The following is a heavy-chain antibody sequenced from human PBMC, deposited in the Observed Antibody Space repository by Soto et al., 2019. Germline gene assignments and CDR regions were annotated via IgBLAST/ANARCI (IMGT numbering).Heavy chain of an antibody. CDR3: TTDDCGECTALFDY. V-gene: IGHV3-15*01. Sequence: EVQLVESGGGLVQPGGSLRLSCAASGFTFSDHYMDWVRQAPGKGLEWVGRIKSKTDGGTTDYAAPVKGRFTISRDDSKNTLYLQMNSLKTEDTAVYYCTTDDCGECTALFDYWGQGTLVTVSS. D-gene: IGHD2-21*01. CDR1: GFTFSDHY. CDR2: IKSKTDGGTT. J-gene: IGHJ4*02.